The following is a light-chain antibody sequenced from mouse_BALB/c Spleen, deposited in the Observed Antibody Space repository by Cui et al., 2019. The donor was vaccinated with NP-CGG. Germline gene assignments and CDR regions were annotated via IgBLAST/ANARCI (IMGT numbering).Light chain of an antibody. J-gene: IGLJ1*01. CDR2: GTN. V-gene: IGLV1*01. CDR1: TGAVTSNNY. CDR3: ALWYSNHWV. Sequence: QAVATSDSARTTPPGETVTLTCRSSTGAVTSNNYANWVQEKPDHLFTGLIGGTNNRAPGVPARFSGSLIGDKAALTLTGAQTEDEAIYFCALWYSNHWVFGGGTKLTVL.